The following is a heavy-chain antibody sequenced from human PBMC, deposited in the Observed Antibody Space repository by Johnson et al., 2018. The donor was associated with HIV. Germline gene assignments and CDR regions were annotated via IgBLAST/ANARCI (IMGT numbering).Heavy chain of an antibody. J-gene: IGHJ3*01. D-gene: IGHD3-10*01. CDR2: ISSSGSTI. CDR3: AKDLSSQLLWFIRDGFDV. CDR1: GFTFSDYY. V-gene: IGHV3-11*04. Sequence: QVQLVESGGGLVQPGGSLRLSCAASGFTFSDYYMSWIRQAPGKGLEWVSYISSSGSTIYYADSVKGRFTISRDNSKNTLYLQMNSLRAEDTAVYYCAKDLSSQLLWFIRDGFDVWGQGTMVTVSS.